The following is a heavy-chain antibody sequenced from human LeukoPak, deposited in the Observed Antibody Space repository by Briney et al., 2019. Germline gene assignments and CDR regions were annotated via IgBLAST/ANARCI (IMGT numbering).Heavy chain of an antibody. V-gene: IGHV4-59*08. CDR3: ARRHSSSWYWGWFDP. CDR2: IYYSGST. CDR1: GGSISSYY. J-gene: IGHJ5*02. Sequence: PSETLSLTCTVSGGSISSYYWSWIRQPPGKGLEWIGYIYYSGSTNYNPSLKSRVTISVDTSKNQFSLKLSSVTAADTAVYYCARRHSSSWYWGWFDPWGQGTLVTVSS. D-gene: IGHD6-13*01.